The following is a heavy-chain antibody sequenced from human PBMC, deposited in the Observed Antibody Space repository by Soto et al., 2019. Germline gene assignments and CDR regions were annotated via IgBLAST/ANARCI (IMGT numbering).Heavy chain of an antibody. CDR3: ADTIAAAGTEAFDI. Sequence: SVKVSCKASGGTFSSYAISWVRQAPGQGLEWMGGIIPIFGTANYAQKFQGRVTITADESTSTAYMELSSLRSEDTAVYYCADTIAAAGTEAFDIWGQGTMVTVPS. V-gene: IGHV1-69*13. D-gene: IGHD6-13*01. CDR1: GGTFSSYA. J-gene: IGHJ3*02. CDR2: IIPIFGTA.